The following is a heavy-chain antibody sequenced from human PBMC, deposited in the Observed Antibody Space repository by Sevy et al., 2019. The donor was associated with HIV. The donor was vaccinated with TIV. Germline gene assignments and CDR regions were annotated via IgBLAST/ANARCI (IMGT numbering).Heavy chain of an antibody. CDR2: ISWNSGSI. CDR1: GFTFDDYA. Sequence: SLRLSCAASGFTFDDYAMHWVRQAPGKGLEWVSGISWNSGSIGYADSVKGRFTISRDNAKNSLYLQMNSLRAEDTALYYSAKGITMVRSRAGMDVWGQGTTVTFSS. V-gene: IGHV3-9*01. CDR3: AKGITMVRSRAGMDV. J-gene: IGHJ6*02. D-gene: IGHD3-10*01.